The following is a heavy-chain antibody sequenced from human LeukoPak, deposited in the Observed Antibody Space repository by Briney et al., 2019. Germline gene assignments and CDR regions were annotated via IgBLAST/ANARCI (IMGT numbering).Heavy chain of an antibody. CDR1: GYTFTGYY. D-gene: IGHD3-10*01. CDR3: ARAVAVTMVQGVKY. Sequence: GASVKVSCKASGYTFTGYYMHWVRRAPGQGLEWMGWINPNSGGTNYAQKFQGRVTMTRDTSISTAYMELSRLRSDDTAVYYCARAVAVTMVQGVKYWGQGTLVTVSS. V-gene: IGHV1-2*02. CDR2: INPNSGGT. J-gene: IGHJ4*02.